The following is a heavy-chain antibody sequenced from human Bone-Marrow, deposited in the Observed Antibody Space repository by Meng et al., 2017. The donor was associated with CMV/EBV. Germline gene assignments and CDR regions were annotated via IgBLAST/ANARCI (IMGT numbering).Heavy chain of an antibody. CDR2: INWNGGIT. D-gene: IGHD2-2*01. CDR3: AREAANFFGSSTSCPTDY. Sequence: GESLKISCITSGFTFEDYGLSWVRQAPGRGLEWVSGINWNGGITGYAESVKGRFTISRDNAKNSLYLQMNSLRAEDTALYYCAREAANFFGSSTSCPTDYWGQGTLVTVSS. V-gene: IGHV3-20*04. J-gene: IGHJ4*02. CDR1: GFTFEDYG.